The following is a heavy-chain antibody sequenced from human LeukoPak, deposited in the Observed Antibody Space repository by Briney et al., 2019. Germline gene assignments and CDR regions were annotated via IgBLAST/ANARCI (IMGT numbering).Heavy chain of an antibody. CDR1: GGSISSYY. CDR3: AAGEGTFDY. J-gene: IGHJ4*02. D-gene: IGHD3-10*01. V-gene: IGHV4-59*01. CDR2: IYYSGST. Sequence: SETLSLTCTVSGGSISSYYWSWIRQPPGKGLEWIGYIYYSGSTNYNPSLKSRVTISVDTSKNQFSLKLSSVTVADTAVYYCAAGEGTFDYWGQGTLVTVSS.